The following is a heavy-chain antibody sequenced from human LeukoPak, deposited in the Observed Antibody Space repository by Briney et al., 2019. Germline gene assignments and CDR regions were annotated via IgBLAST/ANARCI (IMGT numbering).Heavy chain of an antibody. CDR3: ARADYYDSSGYYYTRLDYYYYGMDV. CDR2: ISSSGSTI. J-gene: IGHJ6*02. V-gene: IGHV3-48*03. CDR1: GFTFSSYE. Sequence: GGSLRLSCAASGFTFSSYEMNWVRQAPGKGLEWVSYISSSGSTIYYADSVKGRFTISRDNAKNSLYLQMNSLRAEDTAVYYCARADYYDSSGYYYTRLDYYYYGMDVWGQGTTVTVSS. D-gene: IGHD3-22*01.